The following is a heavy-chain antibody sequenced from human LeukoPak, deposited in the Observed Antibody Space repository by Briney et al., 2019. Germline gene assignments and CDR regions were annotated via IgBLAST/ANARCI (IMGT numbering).Heavy chain of an antibody. J-gene: IGHJ5*02. CDR2: IYYSGGT. D-gene: IGHD2-2*01. V-gene: IGHV4-59*08. CDR3: ARQEYCSTIRCSASGFDP. Sequence: SETLSLTCTVSGGSIGIYYWNWIRQPPGKGLEWIGYIYYSGGTDYNPSLKSRVTISVDKSKNQISLKLSSVTAADTAVYYCARQEYCSTIRCSASGFDPWGQGTLVTVSS. CDR1: GGSIGIYY.